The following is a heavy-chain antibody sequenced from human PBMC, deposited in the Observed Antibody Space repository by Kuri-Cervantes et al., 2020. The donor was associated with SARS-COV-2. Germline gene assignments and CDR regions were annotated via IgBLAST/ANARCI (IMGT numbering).Heavy chain of an antibody. Sequence: SETLSLTCTVSGGSISSGGFYWSWIRQHPGKGLEWIAYTYYSGGTYYNPSLKSRVTISVDTSKNQFSLKLSSVTAADTAVYYCARRPDQIYWYFDLWGRGTLVTVSS. CDR1: GGSISSGGFY. V-gene: IGHV4-31*03. CDR2: TYYSGGT. D-gene: IGHD2-2*01. J-gene: IGHJ2*01. CDR3: ARRPDQIYWYFDL.